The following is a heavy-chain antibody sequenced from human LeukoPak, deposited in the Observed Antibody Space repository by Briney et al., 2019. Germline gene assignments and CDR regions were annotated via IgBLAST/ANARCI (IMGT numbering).Heavy chain of an antibody. J-gene: IGHJ4*02. V-gene: IGHV3-21*01. CDR3: ARDLSGTGTSDFDY. CDR1: GFTFSSYS. D-gene: IGHD1-1*01. CDR2: ISSSSSYI. Sequence: PGGSLRLSCAASGFTFSSYSMNWVRQAPGKGLEWVSSISSSSSYIYYADSVKGRFTISRDNAKNSLYLQMNSLRAEDTAVYYCARDLSGTGTSDFDYWGQGTLVTVSS.